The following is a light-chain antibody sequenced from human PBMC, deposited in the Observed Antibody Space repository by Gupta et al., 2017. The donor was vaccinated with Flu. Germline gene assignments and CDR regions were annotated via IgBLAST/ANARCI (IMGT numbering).Light chain of an antibody. V-gene: IGLV2-14*03. CDR2: DVD. CDR3: ASYTHSATFL. CDR1: NSDVGAYKF. J-gene: IGLJ1*01. Sequence: QSALTQPASVSGSPGQSITISCTGSNSDVGAYKFVSWYQKFPGKPPQLLIYDVDNRPSGVSNRFSGSKSGNTASLTISGLRADDEAEYFCASYTHSATFLFGPGTTVTVL.